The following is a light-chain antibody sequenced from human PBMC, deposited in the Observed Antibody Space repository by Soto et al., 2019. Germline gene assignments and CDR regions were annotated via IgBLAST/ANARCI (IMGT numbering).Light chain of an antibody. CDR1: SSDVGDYKY. V-gene: IGLV2-14*01. CDR2: EVF. CDR3: SSYTSRATLV. J-gene: IGLJ2*01. Sequence: QSVLTQPASVSGSPGQSITISCTATSSDVGDYKYVAWYQQYPGKAPKLVISEVFNRPSGVSHRFSGSKSDNTASLIISGLQTEDEADYYCSSYTSRATLVFGGGTKLTVL.